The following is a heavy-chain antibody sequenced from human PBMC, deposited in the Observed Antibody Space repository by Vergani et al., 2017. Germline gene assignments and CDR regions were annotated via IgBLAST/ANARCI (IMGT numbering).Heavy chain of an antibody. V-gene: IGHV4-39*01. CDR3: ARHKEQLVPGNYYYYYYMDV. Sequence: QLQLQESDPGLVKPSETLSLTCTVSGGSIRRTFYYWGWIRQPPGKGLAWIGPIYYSGSTYYNPSLKSRVTIAVDTSKNQFSLKLNAVTAADTAGYYCARHKEQLVPGNYYYYYYMDVWGKGTTVTVSS. CDR2: IYYSGST. CDR1: GGSIRRTFYY. J-gene: IGHJ6*03. D-gene: IGHD6-13*01.